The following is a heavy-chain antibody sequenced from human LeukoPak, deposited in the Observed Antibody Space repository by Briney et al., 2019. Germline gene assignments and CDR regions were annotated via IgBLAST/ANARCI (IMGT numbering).Heavy chain of an antibody. CDR1: GGSISSYY. Sequence: SETLSLTCTVSGGSISSYYWSWIRQPPGKGLEWIGRIYTSGSTNYNPSLKSRVTISVDTSKNQFSLKLSSVTATDTAVYYCARAVEMATMGDAFDIWGQGTMVTVSS. CDR2: IYTSGST. J-gene: IGHJ3*02. D-gene: IGHD5-24*01. CDR3: ARAVEMATMGDAFDI. V-gene: IGHV4-4*08.